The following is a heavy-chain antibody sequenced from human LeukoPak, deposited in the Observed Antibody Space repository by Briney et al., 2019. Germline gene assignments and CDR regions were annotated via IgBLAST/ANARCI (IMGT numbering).Heavy chain of an antibody. V-gene: IGHV1-18*01. Sequence: ASVKVSYKASGYTFTSYGISWVRQAPGQGLEWMGWISAYNGNTNYAQKLQGRVTMTTDTSTSTAYMELRSLRSDDTAVYYCARGYCSSTSCYGPFDYWGQGTLVTVSS. D-gene: IGHD2-2*01. CDR1: GYTFTSYG. J-gene: IGHJ4*02. CDR3: ARGYCSSTSCYGPFDY. CDR2: ISAYNGNT.